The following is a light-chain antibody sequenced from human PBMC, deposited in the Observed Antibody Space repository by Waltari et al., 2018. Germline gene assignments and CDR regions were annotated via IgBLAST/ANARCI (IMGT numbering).Light chain of an antibody. J-gene: IGKJ5*01. CDR1: QSISSW. V-gene: IGKV1-5*01. CDR2: DAS. CDR3: QQYNSYPIT. Sequence: DIQMTQPPSTLSASVGDRVPIPCRASQSISSWLAWYQQKPGKAPKLLIYDASSLESGVPSRFSGSGSGTEFTLTISSLQPDDFATYYCQQYNSYPITFGQGTRLEIK.